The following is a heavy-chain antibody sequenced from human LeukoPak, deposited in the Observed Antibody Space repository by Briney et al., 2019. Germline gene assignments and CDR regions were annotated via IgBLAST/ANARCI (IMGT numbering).Heavy chain of an antibody. J-gene: IGHJ6*02. CDR1: GSTFSSYA. CDR3: AKSVGYSSSWYRDDNYYYYGMDV. V-gene: IGHV3-23*01. CDR2: ISGSGGST. Sequence: GGSLRLSCAASGSTFSSYAMSWVRQAPGKGLEWVSAISGSGGSTYYADSVKGRFTISRDNSKNTLYLQMNSLRAEDTAVYYCAKSVGYSSSWYRDDNYYYYGMDVWGQGTTVTVSS. D-gene: IGHD6-13*01.